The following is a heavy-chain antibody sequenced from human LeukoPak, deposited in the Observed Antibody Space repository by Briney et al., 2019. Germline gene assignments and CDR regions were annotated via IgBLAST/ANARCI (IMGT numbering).Heavy chain of an antibody. J-gene: IGHJ4*02. CDR3: ARDFVVRYSSSWHSNPFDY. Sequence: SETLSLTCTVSGGSISSSSYYWGWIRQPPGKGLEWIGSIYYSGSTYYNPSLKSRVTISVDTSKNQFSLKLSSVTAAGTAVYYCARDFVVRYSSSWHSNPFDYWGQGTLVTVSS. CDR2: IYYSGST. D-gene: IGHD6-13*01. V-gene: IGHV4-39*07. CDR1: GGSISSSSYY.